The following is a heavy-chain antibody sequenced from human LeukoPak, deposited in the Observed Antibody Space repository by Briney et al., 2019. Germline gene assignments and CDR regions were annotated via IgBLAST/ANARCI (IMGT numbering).Heavy chain of an antibody. D-gene: IGHD5-18*01. CDR2: IYTSGST. J-gene: IGHJ6*03. CDR3: ARGRYSYGPQNYDYMDV. CDR1: GGSITYFY. V-gene: IGHV4-4*07. Sequence: SETLSLTCTVSGGSITYFYWSWIRQSAGKGLEWIGRIYTSGSTYYNPSLKSRVNMSVDTSKNQFSLKVSSVTAADTAVYYCARGRYSYGPQNYDYMDVWGKGTTVTISS.